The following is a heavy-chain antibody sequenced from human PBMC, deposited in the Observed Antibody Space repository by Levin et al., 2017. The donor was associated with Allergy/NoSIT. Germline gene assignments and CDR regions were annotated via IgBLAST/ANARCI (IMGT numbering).Heavy chain of an antibody. CDR1: GFPFRTYV. Sequence: PGGSLRLSCAASGFPFRTYVMAWVRQAPGKGLEWVSSVSGSGAVTYYADSVRGRFTISRDNSKNTIFLQMNSLRAEDTALYYCTNLYDYVWGIYNYTDPRSYFDYWGQGTQVTFSS. V-gene: IGHV3-23*01. CDR3: TNLYDYVWGIYNYTDPRSYFDY. CDR2: VSGSGAVT. D-gene: IGHD3-16*01. J-gene: IGHJ4*02.